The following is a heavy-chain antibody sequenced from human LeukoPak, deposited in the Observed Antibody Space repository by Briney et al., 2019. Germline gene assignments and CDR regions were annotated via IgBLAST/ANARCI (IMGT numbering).Heavy chain of an antibody. CDR1: SGFITAYY. Sequence: SETLSLTCSVSSGFITAYYWSWIRQPPGKGLEWIGYVYYTGGTEYNPSLRSRVTISLEMSTHQFSLNLTSVTAADTAVYYCATNTGTVFDYWGQGALVTVSS. CDR2: VYYTGGT. J-gene: IGHJ4*02. D-gene: IGHD7-27*01. V-gene: IGHV4-59*01. CDR3: ATNTGTVFDY.